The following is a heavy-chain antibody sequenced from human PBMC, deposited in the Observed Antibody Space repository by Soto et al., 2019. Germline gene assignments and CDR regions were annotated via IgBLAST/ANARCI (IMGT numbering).Heavy chain of an antibody. CDR1: GFTFSSFS. J-gene: IGHJ5*01. CDR2: IGRGGSPI. Sequence: EVQLVESGGGLVQPGGSLRLSCAASGFTFSSFSMNWVRQSPGKGLEYISYIGRGGSPIFYLESVKGRFTISRDDARNSLYLQMNSLTVEDTALYYCARDLIYSLDSWGQGTQVTVSS. V-gene: IGHV3-48*01. CDR3: ARDLIYSLDS. D-gene: IGHD4-4*01.